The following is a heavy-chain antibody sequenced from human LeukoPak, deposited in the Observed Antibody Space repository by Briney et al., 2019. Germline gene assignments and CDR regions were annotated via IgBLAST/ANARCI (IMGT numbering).Heavy chain of an antibody. CDR2: INHSGAT. J-gene: IGHJ5*02. D-gene: IGHD2-15*01. CDR3: ARGRGYCSGGSCSINWFDP. V-gene: IGHV4-34*01. CDR1: GGSFNDYY. Sequence: SETLSLTCAVSGGSFNDYYWTWIRQPPGKGLEWIGEINHSGATNYNPSLKSRVIISVDTSKKQFSLKLSSVTAADTAVYYCARGRGYCSGGSCSINWFDPWGQGTLVTVSS.